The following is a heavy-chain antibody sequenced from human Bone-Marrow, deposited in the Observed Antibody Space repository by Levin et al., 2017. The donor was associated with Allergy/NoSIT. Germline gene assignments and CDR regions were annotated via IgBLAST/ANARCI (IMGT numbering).Heavy chain of an antibody. CDR2: VSHSGTT. J-gene: IGHJ4*02. Sequence: KPSETLSLTCEVSGGSFTDYFWNWIRQSPGKGLEWIGEVSHSGTTKYNPSFTSRLSISVDTSKNQFSLQLNSMTAADRAMYYCARGLPTRDYVWGNLRYTGAGLFDYWGQGTLVTVSS. CDR3: ARGLPTRDYVWGNLRYTGAGLFDY. D-gene: IGHD3-10*02. V-gene: IGHV4-34*01. CDR1: GGSFTDYF.